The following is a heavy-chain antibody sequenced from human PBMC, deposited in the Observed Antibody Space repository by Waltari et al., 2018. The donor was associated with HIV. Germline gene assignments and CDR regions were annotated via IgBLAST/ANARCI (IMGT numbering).Heavy chain of an antibody. J-gene: IGHJ4*02. D-gene: IGHD2-15*01. CDR3: ARASHYIEFSTFDGDYYFDV. Sequence: VQLVESGGGSIKTGGSLRLSCPASGFSVSNHWMHWARQGPGKGLVWVARLNSDGSSRNYADAVKGRFVISRDNARNTVYLQLNSLRVEDTAMYFCARASHYIEFSTFDGDYYFDVWGRGTRVAVSS. V-gene: IGHV3-74*01. CDR1: GFSVSNHW. CDR2: LNSDGSSR.